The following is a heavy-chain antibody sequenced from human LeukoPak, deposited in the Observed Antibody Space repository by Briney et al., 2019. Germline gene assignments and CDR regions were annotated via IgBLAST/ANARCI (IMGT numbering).Heavy chain of an antibody. CDR3: ATTPRV. CDR1: GGSISSNW. V-gene: IGHV4-4*02. Sequence: SETVSLTCAVSGGSISSNWWSWVRQPPGKGLEWIGEIYYSGSTNYNPSLKSRVTISVDKSRNQFSLNLNSVTAADTAVYYCATTPRVWGKGTTVTVSS. J-gene: IGHJ6*04. CDR2: IYYSGST.